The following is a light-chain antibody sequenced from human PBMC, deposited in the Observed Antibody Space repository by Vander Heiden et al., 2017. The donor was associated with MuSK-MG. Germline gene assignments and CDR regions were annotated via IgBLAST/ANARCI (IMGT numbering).Light chain of an antibody. Sequence: QFVLTQPPSVSGAPGQRVTISCTGTSTNIGAGYDVHWYQQIPGTAPKLLIRDNKTRPSGVPDRFSPSKSGTSASLAISGLQAADEGDYYCQSFDSRLSGWVFGGGTKLTVL. CDR3: QSFDSRLSGWV. CDR2: DNK. J-gene: IGLJ3*02. CDR1: STNIGAGYD. V-gene: IGLV1-40*01.